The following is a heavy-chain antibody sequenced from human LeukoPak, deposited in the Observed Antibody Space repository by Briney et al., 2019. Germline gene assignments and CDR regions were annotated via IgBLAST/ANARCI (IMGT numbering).Heavy chain of an antibody. V-gene: IGHV3-30-3*01. CDR2: ISYDGSNE. D-gene: IGHD2-2*01. CDR3: ARGRGYCSSTSCYPLFY. CDR1: GFTFSSYA. J-gene: IGHJ4*02. Sequence: PGGSLRLSCAASGFTFSSYAMHWVRQAPGKGLEWVAVISYDGSNEYYADSVKGRFTISRDNSKNTLYLQMNSLRAEDTAVYYCARGRGYCSSTSCYPLFYWGQGTLVTVSS.